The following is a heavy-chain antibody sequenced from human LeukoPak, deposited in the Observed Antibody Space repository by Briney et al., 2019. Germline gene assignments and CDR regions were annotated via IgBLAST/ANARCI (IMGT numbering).Heavy chain of an antibody. CDR1: GYIFTSYG. CDR3: ARGELGGDDYVWGTPVTDY. D-gene: IGHD3-16*01. J-gene: IGHJ4*02. V-gene: IGHV1-18*01. Sequence: ASVKVSCKTSGYIFTSYGISWVRQAPGQGLEWMGWISSQYGNTNYAQKLQGRVTSTTDSSTSTAYMELRSLRSDDTAVYYCARGELGGDDYVWGTPVTDYWGQGTLVTVSS. CDR2: ISSQYGNT.